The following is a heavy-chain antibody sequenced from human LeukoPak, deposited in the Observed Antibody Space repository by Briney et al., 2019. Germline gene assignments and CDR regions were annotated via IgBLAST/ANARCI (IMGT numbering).Heavy chain of an antibody. V-gene: IGHV3-23*01. CDR3: AKVRYDYVWGSYRIDYFDY. D-gene: IGHD3-16*02. CDR2: ISGSGGST. Sequence: PGGSLRLSCAASRFTLNDYGMSWVRQTPGKGLEWVSAISGSGGSTYYADSVNGRFTISRDNSKNTLYLQMNSLRAEDTAVYYCAKVRYDYVWGSYRIDYFDYWGQGTLVTVSS. J-gene: IGHJ4*02. CDR1: RFTLNDYG.